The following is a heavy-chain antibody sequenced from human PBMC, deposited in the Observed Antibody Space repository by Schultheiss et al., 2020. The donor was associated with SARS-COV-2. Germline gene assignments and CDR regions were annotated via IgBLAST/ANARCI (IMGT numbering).Heavy chain of an antibody. Sequence: GGSLRLSCAASGFTFSSYAMSWVRQAPGKGLEWVSAISGSGGSTYYADSVKGRFTISRDNSKNTLYLQMNSLRAEDTAVYYCAKDPTTYYYDSSGHDAFDIWGQETMVTVSS. D-gene: IGHD3-22*01. V-gene: IGHV3-23*01. CDR2: ISGSGGST. J-gene: IGHJ3*02. CDR1: GFTFSSYA. CDR3: AKDPTTYYYDSSGHDAFDI.